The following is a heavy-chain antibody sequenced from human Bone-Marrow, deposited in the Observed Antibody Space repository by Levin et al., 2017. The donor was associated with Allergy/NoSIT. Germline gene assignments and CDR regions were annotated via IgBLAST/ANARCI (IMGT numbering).Heavy chain of an antibody. D-gene: IGHD1-1*01. J-gene: IGHJ2*01. CDR2: IGNDGSRQ. CDR1: GFTFSSHG. V-gene: IGHV3-30*18. Sequence: GESLKISCIASGFTFSSHGMQWVRRAPGKGLEWVAVIGNDGSRQYCADSVKGRFTLSRENPKNPLYLQMNSLRGEDTAVYYCAKDFAHDKWFFELWGRGTLVTVSS. CDR3: AKDFAHDKWFFEL.